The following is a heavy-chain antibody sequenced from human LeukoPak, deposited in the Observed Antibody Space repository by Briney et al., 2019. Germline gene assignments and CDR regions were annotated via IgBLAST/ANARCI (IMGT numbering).Heavy chain of an antibody. J-gene: IGHJ5*02. CDR3: ARVSTGVGWVVPAAIWFDP. D-gene: IGHD2-2*01. CDR1: GGSISSYY. V-gene: IGHV4-4*07. Sequence: SETLSLTCTVSGGSISSYYWSWIRQPAGKGLEWIGRIYTSGSTNYNPSLKSRVTMSVDTSKNQFSLKLSSVTAADTAVYYCARVSTGVGWVVPAAIWFDPWGQGTLVTVSS. CDR2: IYTSGST.